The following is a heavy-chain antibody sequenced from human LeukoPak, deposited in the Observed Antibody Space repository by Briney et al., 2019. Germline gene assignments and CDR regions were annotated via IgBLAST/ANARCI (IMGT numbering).Heavy chain of an antibody. V-gene: IGHV3-30*02. D-gene: IGHD3-22*01. CDR2: IRYDGSNK. Sequence: QPGGSLRLSCAASGFTFSSYGMHWVRQAPGKGLEWVAFIRYDGSNKYYADSVKGRFTISRDNSKNTLYLQMNSLRAEDTAVYYCAKEGSSGREPRWYYSDYWGQGTLVTVSS. CDR3: AKEGSSGREPRWYYSDY. CDR1: GFTFSSYG. J-gene: IGHJ4*02.